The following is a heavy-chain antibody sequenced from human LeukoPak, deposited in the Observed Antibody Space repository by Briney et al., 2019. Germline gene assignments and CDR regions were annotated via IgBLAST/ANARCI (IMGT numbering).Heavy chain of an antibody. Sequence: PGRSLRLSCAASGFTFSSYGMHWVRQAPGKGLEWVAVIWYDGSNKYYADSVKGRFTMSRDNSKNTLYLQMNSLRAEDTAVYYCAREEYQLKRYFDYWGQGTLVTVSS. CDR3: AREEYQLKRYFDY. V-gene: IGHV3-33*01. CDR1: GFTFSSYG. D-gene: IGHD2-2*01. CDR2: IWYDGSNK. J-gene: IGHJ4*02.